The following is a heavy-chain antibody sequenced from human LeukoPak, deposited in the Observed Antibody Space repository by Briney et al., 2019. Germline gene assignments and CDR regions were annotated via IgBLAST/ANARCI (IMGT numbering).Heavy chain of an antibody. CDR1: GFTFDDYA. D-gene: IGHD3-9*01. CDR3: VREDYNILTGPGQGAFDV. V-gene: IGHV3-9*01. CDR2: ISWNRGSI. J-gene: IGHJ3*01. Sequence: GGSLRLSCAASGFTFDDYAMHWVRQAQGKGLGWVSGISWNRGSIGYADSVKGRFTISRDNAKKSLYLQMNSLRVEDTAVYYCVREDYNILTGPGQGAFDVWGLGTLVTVSS.